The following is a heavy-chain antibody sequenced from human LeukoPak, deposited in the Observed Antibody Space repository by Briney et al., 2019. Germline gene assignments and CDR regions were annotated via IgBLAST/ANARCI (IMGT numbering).Heavy chain of an antibody. J-gene: IGHJ6*03. Sequence: GASVKVSCKASGYTFTSYDINWVRQAPGQGLEWMGWMNPNSGNTGYAQKFQGRVTITRNTSISTAYMELSSLRSEDTAVYYCARDPLPYSSGWYKPNYYYYMDVWGKGTTVTVSS. V-gene: IGHV1-8*03. CDR2: MNPNSGNT. D-gene: IGHD6-19*01. CDR1: GYTFTSYD. CDR3: ARDPLPYSSGWYKPNYYYYMDV.